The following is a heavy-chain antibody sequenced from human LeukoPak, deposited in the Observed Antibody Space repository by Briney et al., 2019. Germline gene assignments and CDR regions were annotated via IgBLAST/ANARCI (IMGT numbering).Heavy chain of an antibody. V-gene: IGHV4-4*07. CDR3: ARDLGGYSDGSYYYYMDV. CDR1: GGSVSTYY. CDR2: FFTSGTSGTT. D-gene: IGHD5-18*01. Sequence: SETLSLTCTVSGGSVSTYYWSWIRQPAGKGLEFIGRFFTSGTSGTTNYNPSLKSRVTMSLDTSKNQFSLKLSSVTAADTAVYYCARDLGGYSDGSYYYYMDVWGKGTTVTVSS. J-gene: IGHJ6*03.